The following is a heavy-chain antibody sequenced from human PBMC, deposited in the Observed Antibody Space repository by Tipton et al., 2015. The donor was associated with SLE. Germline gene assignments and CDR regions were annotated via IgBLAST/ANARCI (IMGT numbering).Heavy chain of an antibody. J-gene: IGHJ6*03. Sequence: QSGAEVEKPGASVKVSCKASGYTFTSYCITWVRQAPGQGLEWMGWISGYNGNTNYAQKLQGRVTMTTDTSTSTAYMELRSLRSDDTAVYYCARLGDWDFYYYMDVWGKGTTVTVSS. V-gene: IGHV1-18*01. D-gene: IGHD3-16*01. CDR3: ARLGDWDFYYYMDV. CDR2: ISGYNGNT. CDR1: GYTFTSYC.